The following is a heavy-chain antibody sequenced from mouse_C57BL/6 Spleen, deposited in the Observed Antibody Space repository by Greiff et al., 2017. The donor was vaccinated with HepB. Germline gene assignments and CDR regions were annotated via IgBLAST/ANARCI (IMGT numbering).Heavy chain of an antibody. J-gene: IGHJ1*03. D-gene: IGHD1-1*01. Sequence: EVHLVESGGGLVKPGGSLKLSCAASGFTFSDYGMHWVRQAPEKGLEWVAYISSGSSTIYYADTVKGRFTISRDNAKNTLFLQMTSLRSEDTAMYYCARQASYYGSSYRYWYFDVWGTGTTVTVSS. V-gene: IGHV5-17*01. CDR2: ISSGSSTI. CDR1: GFTFSDYG. CDR3: ARQASYYGSSYRYWYFDV.